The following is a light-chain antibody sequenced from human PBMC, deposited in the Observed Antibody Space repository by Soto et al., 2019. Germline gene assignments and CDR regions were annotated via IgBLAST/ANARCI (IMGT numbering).Light chain of an antibody. CDR2: GTS. CDR1: QGIRNN. V-gene: IGKV1-17*01. J-gene: IGKJ1*01. CDR3: LQHDTYPRT. Sequence: DIQMTRSPSSLFASVGDRVTIACLASQGIRNNLGWYQQKPGKAPKRLIYGTSNLQYGAPSRFSGSGSGTEFTLTITSLQPEDFATYYCLQHDTYPRTFGQGTKVDIK.